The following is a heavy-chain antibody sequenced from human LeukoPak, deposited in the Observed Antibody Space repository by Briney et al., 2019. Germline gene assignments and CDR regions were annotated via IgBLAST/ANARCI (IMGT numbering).Heavy chain of an antibody. Sequence: SETLSLTCAVYGGSFSGYYWSWIRQPPGKGVEWIGEIIHSGGTNYNPSLKSQVTISVDTSKNQFSLKLSSVTAADTAVYYCARVRSIVVVPANTRFDYWGQGTLVTVSS. D-gene: IGHD2-2*01. V-gene: IGHV4-34*12. CDR3: ARVRSIVVVPANTRFDY. J-gene: IGHJ4*02. CDR1: GGSFSGYY. CDR2: IIHSGGT.